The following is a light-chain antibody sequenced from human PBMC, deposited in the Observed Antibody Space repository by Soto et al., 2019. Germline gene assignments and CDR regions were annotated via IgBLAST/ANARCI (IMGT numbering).Light chain of an antibody. CDR1: QSVSYY. CDR3: QQYGSSPPGT. J-gene: IGKJ1*01. V-gene: IGKV3-20*01. CDR2: DAS. Sequence: EVLLTQFPAELSFFPGESSTLSCRASQSVSYYLAWYQQKPGQAPRLLIYDASNRATGVPARFSGSGSGTDFTLTISRLEPEDFAVYYCQQYGSSPPGTFGQGTKVDIK.